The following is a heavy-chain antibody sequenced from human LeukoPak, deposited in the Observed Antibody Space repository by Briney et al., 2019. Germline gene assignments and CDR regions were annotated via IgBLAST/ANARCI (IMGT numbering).Heavy chain of an antibody. CDR1: GGSISSYY. CDR2: IYYSGST. Sequence: PSETLSLTCTVSGGSISSYYWSWIRQPPGKGLEWIGYIYYSGSTNYNPSLKSRVTISVDTSKNQFSLKLSSVTAADTAVDYCARRGLAYFDYWGQGTLVTVSS. CDR3: ARRGLAYFDY. D-gene: IGHD2-15*01. V-gene: IGHV4-59*08. J-gene: IGHJ4*02.